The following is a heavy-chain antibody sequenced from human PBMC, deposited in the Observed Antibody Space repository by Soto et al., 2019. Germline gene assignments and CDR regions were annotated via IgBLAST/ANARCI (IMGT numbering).Heavy chain of an antibody. J-gene: IGHJ3*02. CDR2: ISWNSGSI. CDR3: AKDIKSVAGTPAFDI. CDR1: GFTFDDYA. Sequence: EVQLVESGGGLVQPGRSLRLSCAASGFTFDDYAMHWVRQAPGKGLEWVSGISWNSGSIGYADSVKGRFTISRDNAKNSLYLQINSLRAEDTALYYCAKDIKSVAGTPAFDIWGQGTMVTVSS. D-gene: IGHD6-19*01. V-gene: IGHV3-9*01.